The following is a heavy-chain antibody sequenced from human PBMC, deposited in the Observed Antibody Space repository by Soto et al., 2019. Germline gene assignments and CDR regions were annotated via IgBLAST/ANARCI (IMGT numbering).Heavy chain of an antibody. Sequence: GASVKVSCKASGGTFSSYTISWVRQAPGQGLEWMGRIIPILGIANYAQKFQGRVTITADKSTSTAYMELSSLRSEDTAVYYCARGCSGGSCYSPMDVWGKGTTVTVSS. CDR1: GGTFSSYT. CDR2: IIPILGIA. J-gene: IGHJ6*03. CDR3: ARGCSGGSCYSPMDV. V-gene: IGHV1-69*02. D-gene: IGHD2-15*01.